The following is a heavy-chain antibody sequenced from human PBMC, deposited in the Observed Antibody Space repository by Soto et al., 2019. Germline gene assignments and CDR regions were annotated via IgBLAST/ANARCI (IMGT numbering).Heavy chain of an antibody. D-gene: IGHD1-1*01. CDR2: LNPNSVNT. CDR1: GYTFTSYD. CDR3: ARTTPYYYFAMDV. J-gene: IGHJ6*02. V-gene: IGHV1-8*01. Sequence: QVQLVQSGAEVKKPGASVKVSCKASGYTFTSYDISWVRQATGQGLEWMGRLNPNSVNTAYAQKFQGRVTMTRNTSISTAYMELSSLRSEDTAVYYCARTTPYYYFAMDVWGQGTTVTVFS.